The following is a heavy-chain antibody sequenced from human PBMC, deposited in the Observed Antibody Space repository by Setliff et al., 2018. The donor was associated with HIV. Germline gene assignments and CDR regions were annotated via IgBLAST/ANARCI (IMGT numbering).Heavy chain of an antibody. CDR2: TYHTGST. Sequence: PSETLSLTCTVSGGSIKNSFWSWIRRPPGGGLEWIGYTYHTGSTDYNPALQSRVTIFVDMSKNQFSLKLDSVTAADTAIYYCAQVLEYCDSSTCYGGVDYWGQGTLVTVSS. CDR1: GGSIKNSF. CDR3: AQVLEYCDSSTCYGGVDY. V-gene: IGHV4-59*12. D-gene: IGHD2-2*01. J-gene: IGHJ4*02.